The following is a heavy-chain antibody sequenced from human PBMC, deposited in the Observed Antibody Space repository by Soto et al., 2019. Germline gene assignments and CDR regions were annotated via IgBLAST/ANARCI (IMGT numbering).Heavy chain of an antibody. J-gene: IGHJ4*02. D-gene: IGHD3-9*01. CDR3: ATTISYDILTGYHYYFDS. CDR2: IDYSGST. CDR1: GGSISSSSYY. V-gene: IGHV4-39*01. Sequence: QLQLQESGPGLVKPSETLSLTCTVSGGSISSSSYYWGWIRQPPGKGLEWIGSIDYSGSTYYNPSPESRVTISADTSKNQSSLKLSSVTAAYTSVYYCATTISYDILTGYHYYFDSWGQGTLVTVSS.